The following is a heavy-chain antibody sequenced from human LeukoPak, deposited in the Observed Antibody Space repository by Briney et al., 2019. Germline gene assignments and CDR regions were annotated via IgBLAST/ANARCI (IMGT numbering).Heavy chain of an antibody. Sequence: ASVKVSCKASGYTFTSYDINWVRQATGQGLEWMGWMNPNSGNTGYAQKFQGRVTMTRNTSISTACMELSSLRSEDTAVYYCARGVVEMATVYDAFDIWDQGTMVTVSS. CDR3: ARGVVEMATVYDAFDI. CDR2: MNPNSGNT. V-gene: IGHV1-8*01. D-gene: IGHD5-24*01. CDR1: GYTFTSYD. J-gene: IGHJ3*02.